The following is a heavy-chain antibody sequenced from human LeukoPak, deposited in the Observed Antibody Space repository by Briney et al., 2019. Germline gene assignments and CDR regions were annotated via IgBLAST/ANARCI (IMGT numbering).Heavy chain of an antibody. J-gene: IGHJ4*02. Sequence: PGGPLRLSCGASGFDFSNNGMHWVRQAPGKGLEWVAFIRYDAANQYYADSVKGRFTISRDNSKNTLYLQMDSLRSEDTAIYHCAKDIAVSDSYFDYWGQGTLVTVSS. D-gene: IGHD6-19*01. V-gene: IGHV3-30*02. CDR1: GFDFSNNG. CDR3: AKDIAVSDSYFDY. CDR2: IRYDAANQ.